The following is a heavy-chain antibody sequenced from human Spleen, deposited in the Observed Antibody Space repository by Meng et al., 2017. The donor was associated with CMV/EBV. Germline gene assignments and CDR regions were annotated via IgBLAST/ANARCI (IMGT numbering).Heavy chain of an antibody. D-gene: IGHD4-11*01. CDR2: IIPNSGGT. CDR3: ARGNDFSDAFDI. Sequence: ASVKVSCKVSGGTFSSYTISWVRQAPGQGLEWMGRIIPNSGGTNYAQKFQGRVTMTRDTSISTAYMELSRLRSDDTAVYYCARGNDFSDAFDIWGQGTMVTVSS. J-gene: IGHJ3*02. V-gene: IGHV1-2*02. CDR1: GGTFSSYT.